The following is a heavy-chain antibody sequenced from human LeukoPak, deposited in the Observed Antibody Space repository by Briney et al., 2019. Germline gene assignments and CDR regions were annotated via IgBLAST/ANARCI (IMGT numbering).Heavy chain of an antibody. V-gene: IGHV1-18*01. J-gene: IGHJ4*02. D-gene: IGHD5-12*01. Sequence: ASVKVSCKASGYTFTNYAISWVRQAPGQGLGWVGWISAYNGNTNYAQKLQGRVTMTTDTSTSTAYMDPRSLRSDDTAVYYCARVRNSGFRYVDSWGQGTLVTVSS. CDR1: GYTFTNYA. CDR2: ISAYNGNT. CDR3: ARVRNSGFRYVDS.